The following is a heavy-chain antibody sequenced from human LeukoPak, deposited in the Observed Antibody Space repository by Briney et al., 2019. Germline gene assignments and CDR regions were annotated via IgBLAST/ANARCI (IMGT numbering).Heavy chain of an antibody. D-gene: IGHD3-10*01. J-gene: IGHJ3*02. CDR1: GFTFSSYS. Sequence: PGGSLRLSCAASGFTFSSYSMNWVRQAPGKGLEWVSSISSSSSYIYYADSVKGRFTISRDNAKNSLYLQMNSLRAEDTALYYCARVKGLTMVRGVKVYAFDIWGQGTMVTVSS. CDR3: ARVKGLTMVRGVKVYAFDI. CDR2: ISSSSSYI. V-gene: IGHV3-21*01.